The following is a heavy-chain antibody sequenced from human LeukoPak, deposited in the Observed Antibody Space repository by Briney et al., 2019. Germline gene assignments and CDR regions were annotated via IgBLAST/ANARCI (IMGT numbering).Heavy chain of an antibody. J-gene: IGHJ4*02. Sequence: ASVKVSCKASGRTFGNSDINWVRQAPGQGLEWVGWMNPDTGNRGYAGKFQGRVTMTRDNSKATAFMDLSSLTSEDTAVYYCARDLSPRQAMVHFDYWGQGTLVTVSS. CDR1: GRTFGNSD. V-gene: IGHV1-8*01. CDR3: ARDLSPRQAMVHFDY. D-gene: IGHD5-18*01. CDR2: MNPDTGNR.